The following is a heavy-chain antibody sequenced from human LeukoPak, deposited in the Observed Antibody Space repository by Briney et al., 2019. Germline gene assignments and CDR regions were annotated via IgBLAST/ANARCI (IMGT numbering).Heavy chain of an antibody. CDR2: ISHDGSNE. CDR1: RFTFSSYG. D-gene: IGHD1-26*01. J-gene: IGHJ3*02. V-gene: IGHV3-30*18. CDR3: AKDRRKELRYLQAGLGAFDI. Sequence: GRSLRLSCAASRFTFSSYGMHWVRQAAGKGLEWVAVISHDGSNEYYADSVKGRFTISRDNSKNTQYLQLNSLRAEDTAVYYCAKDRRKELRYLQAGLGAFDIWGQGTMVTVSS.